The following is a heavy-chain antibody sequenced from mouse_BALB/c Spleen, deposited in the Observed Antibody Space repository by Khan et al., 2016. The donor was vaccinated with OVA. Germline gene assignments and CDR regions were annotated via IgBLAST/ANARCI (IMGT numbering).Heavy chain of an antibody. V-gene: IGHV1S136*01. CDR1: GYTFTSYV. Sequence: EVQLQESGPELVKPGASVKMSCKASGYTFTSYVMHWVKQKPGQGLEWIGYIYPYNDDTKYNEKFKGKAPLTSDKSSSTAYMELSSLTSEDSAVYCCARNYRSGVYFDYWGQGTTLTVSS. CDR3: ARNYRSGVYFDY. CDR2: IYPYNDDT. J-gene: IGHJ2*01. D-gene: IGHD2-14*01.